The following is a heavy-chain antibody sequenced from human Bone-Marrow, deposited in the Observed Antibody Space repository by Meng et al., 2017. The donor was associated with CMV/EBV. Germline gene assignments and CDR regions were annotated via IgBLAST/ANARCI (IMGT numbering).Heavy chain of an antibody. V-gene: IGHV1-18*04. J-gene: IGHJ4*02. CDR1: GYTFTGYY. CDR3: ARNPGITGTTPFDY. Sequence: ASVKVSCKASGYTFTGYYMHWVRQAPGQGLEWMGWISAYNGNTNYAQKLQGRVTMTTDTSTSTAYMELRSLRSDDTAVYYCARNPGITGTTPFDYWGQGTLVTVSS. D-gene: IGHD1-20*01. CDR2: ISAYNGNT.